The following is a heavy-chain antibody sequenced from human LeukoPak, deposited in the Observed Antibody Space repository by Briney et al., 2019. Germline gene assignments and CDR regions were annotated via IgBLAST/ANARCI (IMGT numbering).Heavy chain of an antibody. CDR2: INPNSGGT. D-gene: IGHD3-10*01. J-gene: IGHJ4*02. CDR1: GYTFTGYY. CDR3: ARDLRVWFGETPDDY. V-gene: IGHV1-2*02. Sequence: ASVKVSCKASGYTFTGYYMHWVRQAPGQGLEWRGWINPNSGGTNYAQKFQGRVTMTRDTSISTAYMELSRLRSDDTAVYYCARDLRVWFGETPDDYWGQGTLVTVSS.